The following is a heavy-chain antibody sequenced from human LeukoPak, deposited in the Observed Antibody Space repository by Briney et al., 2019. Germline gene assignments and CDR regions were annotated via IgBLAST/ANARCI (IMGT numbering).Heavy chain of an antibody. Sequence: TGGSLRLSCAASGFTFSSYGMHWVRQAPGKGLEWVAFIRYDGSNEFYVGSVKGRFTISRDNSMNTLNLQMSSLRPEDTAVYYCARSVAGITWFDPWGQGTLVTVSS. CDR1: GFTFSSYG. CDR2: IRYDGSNE. D-gene: IGHD6-19*01. V-gene: IGHV3-30*02. J-gene: IGHJ5*02. CDR3: ARSVAGITWFDP.